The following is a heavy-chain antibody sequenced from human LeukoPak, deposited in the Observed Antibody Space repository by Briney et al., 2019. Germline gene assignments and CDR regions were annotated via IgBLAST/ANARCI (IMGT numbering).Heavy chain of an antibody. D-gene: IGHD5-18*01. Sequence: SETLSLTCTVSGGSISSYYWSWIRQPPGKGLECIGYIYYSGSTNYNPSLKSRVTISVDTSKNQFSLKLSSVTAADTAVYYCVRVDTAMDWFDPWGQGTLVTVSS. CDR2: IYYSGST. V-gene: IGHV4-59*01. CDR1: GGSISSYY. J-gene: IGHJ5*02. CDR3: VRVDTAMDWFDP.